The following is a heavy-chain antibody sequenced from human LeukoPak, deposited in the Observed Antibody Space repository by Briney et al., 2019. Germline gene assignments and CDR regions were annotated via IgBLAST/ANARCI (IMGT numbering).Heavy chain of an antibody. CDR1: GGSFIGYY. CDR3: ARGTNNWFDP. V-gene: IGHV4-34*01. Sequence: SETLSLTCAVYGGSFIGYYWSWIRQPPGKGLEWIGEINHSGSTNYNPSLKSRVTISVDTSKNQFSLKLSSVTAADTAVYYCARGTNNWFDPWGQGTLVTVSS. J-gene: IGHJ5*02. CDR2: INHSGST.